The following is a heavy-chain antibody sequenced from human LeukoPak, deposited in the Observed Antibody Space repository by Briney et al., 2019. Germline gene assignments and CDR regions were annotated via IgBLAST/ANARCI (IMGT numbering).Heavy chain of an antibody. D-gene: IGHD3-9*01. Sequence: GGSLRLSCAASGFTFSSYSMNWVRQAPGKGLEWVSYISSSGSTIYYADSVKGRFTISRDNAKNSLYLQMNSLRAEDTAVYYCARVGSLRYFDRSYYFDYWGQGTLVTVSS. J-gene: IGHJ4*02. V-gene: IGHV3-48*04. CDR3: ARVGSLRYFDRSYYFDY. CDR2: ISSSGSTI. CDR1: GFTFSSYS.